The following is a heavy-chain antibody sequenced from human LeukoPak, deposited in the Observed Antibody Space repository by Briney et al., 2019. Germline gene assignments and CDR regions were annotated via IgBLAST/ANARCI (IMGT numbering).Heavy chain of an antibody. CDR1: GFAFSTYS. D-gene: IGHD2-8*02. J-gene: IGHJ4*02. V-gene: IGHV3-21*01. CDR2: ITSSSGDV. Sequence: GGSLRLSCAASGFAFSTYSMNWVRQAPGKGLEWVASITSSSGDVFYADSVRGRFTISRDNAQNSLFLRMNGLRAEDTAVYYCARDAGGPPVDWGQGTLVTV. CDR3: ARDAGGPPVD.